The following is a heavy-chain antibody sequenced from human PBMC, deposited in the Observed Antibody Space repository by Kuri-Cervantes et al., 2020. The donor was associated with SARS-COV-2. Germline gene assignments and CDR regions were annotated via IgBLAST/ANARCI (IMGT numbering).Heavy chain of an antibody. J-gene: IGHJ4*02. CDR1: GGSISSYY. CDR3: ARAHALWGSYSLDF. Sequence: GSLRLSCTVFGGSISSYYWSWIRQPPGKGLEWIGYISYSGSTDYNPSLKSRVTISVDTSENQFSLKLSSVTAADTAVYYCARAHALWGSYSLDFWGWGTRVTVSS. CDR2: ISYSGST. V-gene: IGHV4-59*01. D-gene: IGHD3-16*01.